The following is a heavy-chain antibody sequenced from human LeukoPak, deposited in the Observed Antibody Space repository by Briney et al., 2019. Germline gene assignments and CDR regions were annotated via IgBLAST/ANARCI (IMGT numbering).Heavy chain of an antibody. Sequence: ASVTVSCKASSYTFINYGITWVRQAPGQGLEWMGWISPYNGNTKYLQKLQGRVTMTTDTSTSTAYMEVRSLRSDDTAVYYCAREESIGSYQFLHDYWGQGTLVTVSS. V-gene: IGHV1-18*01. D-gene: IGHD1-26*01. CDR2: ISPYNGNT. CDR3: AREESIGSYQFLHDY. J-gene: IGHJ4*02. CDR1: SYTFINYG.